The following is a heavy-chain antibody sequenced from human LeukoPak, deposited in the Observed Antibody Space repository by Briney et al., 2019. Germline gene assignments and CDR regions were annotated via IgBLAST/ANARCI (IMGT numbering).Heavy chain of an antibody. D-gene: IGHD6-19*01. CDR1: GFTFSSYG. J-gene: IGHJ4*02. CDR3: ARVDLAVAFDY. V-gene: IGHV3-30*03. Sequence: PGRSLRLSCAASGFTFSSYGMHWVRQAPGKGLEWVAVISYDGSNKYYADSVKGRFTISRDNSKNTLYLQMNSLRAEDTAVYYCARVDLAVAFDYWGQGTLVTVSS. CDR2: ISYDGSNK.